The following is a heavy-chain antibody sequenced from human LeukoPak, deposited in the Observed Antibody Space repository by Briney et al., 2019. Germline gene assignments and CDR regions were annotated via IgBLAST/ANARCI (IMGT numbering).Heavy chain of an antibody. D-gene: IGHD2-15*01. V-gene: IGHV3-7*03. J-gene: IGHJ4*02. CDR1: GFTFSSYW. CDR3: ARDYCSGGSCYGGHDY. Sequence: PGGSLRLSCAASGFTFSSYWMSWVRQAPGKGLEWVANIKQDGSEKYYVDSVKGRFTISRDNAKNSLYLQMNSLRAEDTAFYYCARDYCSGGSCYGGHDYWGQGTLVTVSS. CDR2: IKQDGSEK.